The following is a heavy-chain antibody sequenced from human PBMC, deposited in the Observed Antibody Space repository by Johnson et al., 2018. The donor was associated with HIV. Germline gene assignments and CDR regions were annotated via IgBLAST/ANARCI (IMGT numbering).Heavy chain of an antibody. CDR2: INQEGSEN. V-gene: IGHV3-7*05. D-gene: IGHD6-13*01. CDR3: ARDLYSSSWYFGGYAGAFDI. Sequence: VQLVESGGGLVQPGGSLRLSCAASGFTFSSYWMSWVRQAPGKGLEWVANINQEGSENYYVDSVKDRFSISRDNAKNSLYLQMNILMAEDTAVYYCARDLYSSSWYFGGYAGAFDIWGQGTMVTVSS. CDR1: GFTFSSYW. J-gene: IGHJ3*02.